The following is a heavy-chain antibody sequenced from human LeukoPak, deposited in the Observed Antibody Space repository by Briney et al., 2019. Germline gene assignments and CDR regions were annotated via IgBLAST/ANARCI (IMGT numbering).Heavy chain of an antibody. CDR3: AGSGSPGDY. D-gene: IGHD3-10*01. Sequence: GGSLRLSCVGSGFNFSDYSMSWIRQAPGKGLEWISYISPNDVNRYYVDAVKGRFTVSRDNAKNSLFLQMKSLRVEDTAVYYCAGSGSPGDYWGQGTLVTVSS. CDR1: GFNFSDYS. CDR2: ISPNDVNR. J-gene: IGHJ4*02. V-gene: IGHV3-11*01.